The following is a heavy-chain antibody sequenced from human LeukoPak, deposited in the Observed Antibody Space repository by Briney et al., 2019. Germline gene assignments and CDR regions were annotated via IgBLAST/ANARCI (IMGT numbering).Heavy chain of an antibody. CDR1: GFTFSSYW. D-gene: IGHD3-22*01. CDR2: MNRDGSEK. Sequence: GSLRLSCAASGFTFSSYWMSWVRQAPGKGLEWVANMNRDGSEKNYVDSIKGRFTISRDNAANSLYLQMNSLRVEDTAVYYCARDSGYYYDSSGYYTDIDYWGQGTLVTVSS. J-gene: IGHJ4*02. CDR3: ARDSGYYYDSSGYYTDIDY. V-gene: IGHV3-7*01.